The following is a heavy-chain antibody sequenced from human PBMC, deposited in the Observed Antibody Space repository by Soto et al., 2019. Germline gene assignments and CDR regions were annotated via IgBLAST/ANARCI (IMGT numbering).Heavy chain of an antibody. V-gene: IGHV3-74*01. Sequence: EVQLVESGGGLVQPGGSLRLSCAASGFTFSSNWMHWVRQGPGKGLVWVSRIDNDGSSKDYADSVKGRFTISRDNAKNTLYLEISSLIAEDTAVYYCATGSGWYSRYYWGQGTLVTVSS. J-gene: IGHJ4*02. CDR2: IDNDGSSK. CDR3: ATGSGWYSRYY. D-gene: IGHD6-19*01. CDR1: GFTFSSNW.